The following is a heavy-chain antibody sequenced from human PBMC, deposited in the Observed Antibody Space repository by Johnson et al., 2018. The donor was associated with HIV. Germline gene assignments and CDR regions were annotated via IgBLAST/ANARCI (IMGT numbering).Heavy chain of an antibody. J-gene: IGHJ3*02. CDR3: ARVGQQSNAFDI. Sequence: EVQLVESGGGLVQPGRSLRLSCAASGFTFGDYAMHWVRQAPGKGLEWVSGISWNTGSIGYADSVKGRFTISRDNAKNSLYLQMNSLRGEDTALYYCARVGQQSNAFDIWGQGTMVTVSS. CDR1: GFTFGDYA. D-gene: IGHD6-13*01. CDR2: ISWNTGSI. V-gene: IGHV3-9*01.